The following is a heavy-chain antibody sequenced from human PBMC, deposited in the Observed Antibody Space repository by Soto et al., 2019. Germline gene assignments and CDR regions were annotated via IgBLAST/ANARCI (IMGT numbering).Heavy chain of an antibody. V-gene: IGHV1-3*01. D-gene: IGHD3-3*01. CDR2: INAGNGNT. CDR3: ARDAPPPELRFLEWHNYDYNGMDV. J-gene: IGHJ6*02. CDR1: GYTFTSYA. Sequence: GASVKVSCKASGYTFTSYAMHWVRQAPGQRLEWMGWINAGNGNTKYSQKFQGRVTMTTDTSTSTAYMEVRSLRSDDTAIYYCARDAPPPELRFLEWHNYDYNGMDVWGQGTTVTVSS.